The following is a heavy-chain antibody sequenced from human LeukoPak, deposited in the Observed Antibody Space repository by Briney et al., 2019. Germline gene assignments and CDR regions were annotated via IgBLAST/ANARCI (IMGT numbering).Heavy chain of an antibody. CDR2: IYYSGST. CDR1: GGSISSYY. J-gene: IGHJ4*02. Sequence: SKTLSLTCTVSGGSISSYYWSWIRQPPGKGLEWIGYIYYSGSTNYNPSLKSRVTISVDTSKNQFSLKLSSVTAADTAVYYCARVVYSSGCFDYWGQGTLVTVSS. CDR3: ARVVYSSGCFDY. D-gene: IGHD6-19*01. V-gene: IGHV4-59*01.